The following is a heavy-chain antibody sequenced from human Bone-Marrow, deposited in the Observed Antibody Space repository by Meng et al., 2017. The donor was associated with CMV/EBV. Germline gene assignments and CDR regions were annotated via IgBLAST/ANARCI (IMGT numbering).Heavy chain of an antibody. D-gene: IGHD2-8*01. CDR1: GFSFISAW. V-gene: IGHV3-15*01. J-gene: IGHJ4*02. CDR2: IKSKGSGGTS. CDR3: SIDISEAGNGELDY. Sequence: GESLKISCAASGFSFISAWMTWVRQAPGKGLEWVGRIKSKGSGGTSDFAAPMEGRFTISRDDSKKTVYLQMNSLKSKDTAVYYCSIDISEAGNGELDYWVQGTLVTVSS.